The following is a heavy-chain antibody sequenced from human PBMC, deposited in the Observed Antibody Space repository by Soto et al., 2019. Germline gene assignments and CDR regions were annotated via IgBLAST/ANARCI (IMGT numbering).Heavy chain of an antibody. CDR2: IRSKANNYAT. Sequence: EVQLVESGGGLVQPGGSLKASCAASGFKFSGSAMHWVRQASGKGLEWVGRIRSKANNYATAYAASVKGRFTLSRDDSEKTVYLQMNSLKTEDTAVYYCVSTRDDTAMAIFDYWGQGTLVTVSS. CDR1: GFKFSGSA. D-gene: IGHD5-18*01. J-gene: IGHJ4*02. CDR3: VSTRDDTAMAIFDY. V-gene: IGHV3-73*02.